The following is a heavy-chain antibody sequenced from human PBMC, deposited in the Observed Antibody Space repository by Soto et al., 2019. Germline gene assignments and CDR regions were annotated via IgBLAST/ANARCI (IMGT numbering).Heavy chain of an antibody. CDR1: GDSFRKYT. CDR3: ARDRGFYNSGRSQLDS. V-gene: IGHV1-69*01. CDR2: FIPRLGTT. J-gene: IGHJ4*02. D-gene: IGHD1-1*01. Sequence: QVQLVQFGAEVKKPGSSVRVSCKTSGDSFRKYTVIWVRQAPRQGLEWMGGFIPRLGTTNFARTLQGSVTIPAAQSLNIVYIELISLCSVATALYCCARDRGFYNSGRSQLDSCCQGTLDTVSS.